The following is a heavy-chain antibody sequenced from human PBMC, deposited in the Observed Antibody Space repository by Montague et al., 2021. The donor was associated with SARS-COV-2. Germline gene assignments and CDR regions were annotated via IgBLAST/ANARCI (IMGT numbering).Heavy chain of an antibody. V-gene: IGHV4-59*08. D-gene: IGHD2-21*02. CDR3: ARHSITALPAVY. CDR2: FSDSGST. Sequence: SETLSLTCTVSGGSISSFYWSWFRQSPGKGLEWIGYFSDSGSTNYNPSLTSRATMSVDTSKNQFSLKVNSVTAADTAVYYCARHSITALPAVYWGQGTLVTVS. CDR1: GGSISSFY. J-gene: IGHJ4*02.